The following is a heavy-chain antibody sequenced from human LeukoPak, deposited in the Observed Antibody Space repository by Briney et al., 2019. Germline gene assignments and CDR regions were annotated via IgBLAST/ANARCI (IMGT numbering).Heavy chain of an antibody. CDR2: LSANGRNT. D-gene: IGHD1-26*01. J-gene: IGHJ4*02. Sequence: GGSLKLSCKASGFTFDNYAMSWVRQAPGKGLEWVSGLSANGRNTYYADSVKGRFTISRDNSKNTLYLQMNNLRAEDTAVYYCARPPVPGSGSYSLYFDYWGQGTLVTVSS. CDR1: GFTFDNYA. CDR3: ARPPVPGSGSYSLYFDY. V-gene: IGHV3-23*01.